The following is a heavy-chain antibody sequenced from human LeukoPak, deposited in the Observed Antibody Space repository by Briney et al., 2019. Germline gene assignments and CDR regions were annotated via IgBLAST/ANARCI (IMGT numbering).Heavy chain of an antibody. J-gene: IGHJ3*02. CDR2: ISSSSTYI. CDR3: ARGSRDCSNGVCYAFGI. D-gene: IGHD2-8*01. V-gene: IGHV3-21*01. Sequence: GGSLRLSCAASGFTFSTNTMNWVRQAPGKGLEWVSSISSSSTYIYHADSVKGRFTISRDNAKKSLYLQMNSLRDEDTAVYYCARGSRDCSNGVCYAFGIWGQGTVVTVSS. CDR1: GFTFSTNT.